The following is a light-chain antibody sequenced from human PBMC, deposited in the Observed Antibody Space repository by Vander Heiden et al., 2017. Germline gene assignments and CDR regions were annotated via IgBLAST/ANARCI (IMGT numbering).Light chain of an antibody. J-gene: IGKJ5*01. CDR3: QQSYSTPIT. CDR1: QSISSY. CDR2: AAS. V-gene: IGKV1-39*01. Sequence: DIQMTQSPSSLSASVGDRVTITCRASQSISSYLNWYQQKPGKAPKLLIYAASSLQSGVPSRFSGSGSGTDFTLTISSLQPEDFATYYCQQSYSTPITFGHEARPGIK.